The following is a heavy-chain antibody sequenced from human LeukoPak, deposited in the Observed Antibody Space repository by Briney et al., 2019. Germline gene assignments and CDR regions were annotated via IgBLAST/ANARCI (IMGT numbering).Heavy chain of an antibody. Sequence: SETLSLICTVSGRFISRHYWRWIRQSPGKALEWIGYVYYSGSTNYNPSLKSLVTTSVDTSKNECSLKLRAVTAADTAVYYGARGFGPWYWFDPWGHGTLVTVSS. J-gene: IGHJ5*02. V-gene: IGHV4-59*11. CDR1: GRFISRHY. D-gene: IGHD3-10*01. CDR3: ARGFGPWYWFDP. CDR2: VYYSGST.